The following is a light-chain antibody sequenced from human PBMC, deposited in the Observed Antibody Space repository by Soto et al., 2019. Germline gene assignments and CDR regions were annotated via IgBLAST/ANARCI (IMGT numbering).Light chain of an antibody. CDR2: AAS. CDR3: QQANSFPPT. Sequence: DSQMAQSPWALCASIRDRVTTTCRASQGIGNYVAWFQVKPGKVPKRLIYAASSLQSGVPSRFSGSGSGTDFTLTISSLQPEDFATYYCQQANSFPPTFGQGTRLEIK. CDR1: QGIGNY. J-gene: IGKJ5*01. V-gene: IGKV1-12*01.